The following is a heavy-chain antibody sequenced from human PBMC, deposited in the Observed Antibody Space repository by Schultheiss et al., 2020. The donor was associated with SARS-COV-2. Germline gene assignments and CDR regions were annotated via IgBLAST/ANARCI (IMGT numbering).Heavy chain of an antibody. J-gene: IGHJ5*02. CDR2: IWYDGSNK. D-gene: IGHD6-13*01. CDR1: GFTFSSYA. CDR3: ARDRRIAAAGTSWFDP. V-gene: IGHV3-30*04. Sequence: GGSLRLSCAASGFTFSSYAMHWVRQDPGKGLEWVAVIWYDGSNKYYADSLKGRFTISRDNYKNTLYLQMNSLRAEDTAVYYCARDRRIAAAGTSWFDPWAQGTLVTVSS.